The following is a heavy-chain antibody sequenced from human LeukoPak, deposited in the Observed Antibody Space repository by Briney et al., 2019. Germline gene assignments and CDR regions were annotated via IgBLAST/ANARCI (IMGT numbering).Heavy chain of an antibody. V-gene: IGHV4-38-2*02. CDR3: ARHLHYGGKPFDY. J-gene: IGHJ4*02. CDR1: GYSISSGYY. CDR2: IYHSGST. Sequence: SETLSLTCTVSGYSISSGYYWGWIRQPPGKGLEWIGSIYHSGSTYYNPSLKSRVTISVDTSKNQFSLKLSSVTAADTAVYYCARHLHYGGKPFDYWGQGALVTVSS. D-gene: IGHD4-23*01.